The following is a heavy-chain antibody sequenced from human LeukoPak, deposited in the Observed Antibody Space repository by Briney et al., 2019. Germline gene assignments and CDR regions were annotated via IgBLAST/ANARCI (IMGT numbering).Heavy chain of an antibody. D-gene: IGHD5-18*01. CDR2: ISHDGSHK. Sequence: GGSLRLSCAASGFTFSSYAMSWVRQAPGRGLEWVAVISHDGSHKYYADSVKGRFTISRDNSKNTLYLQMNSLRAEDTAVYYCAKGVDTAMAPAWDFWGQGTLVTVSS. V-gene: IGHV3-30*04. CDR3: AKGVDTAMAPAWDF. CDR1: GFTFSSYA. J-gene: IGHJ4*02.